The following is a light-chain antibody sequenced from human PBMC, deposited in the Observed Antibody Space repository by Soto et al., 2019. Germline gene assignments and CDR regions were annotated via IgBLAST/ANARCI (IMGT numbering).Light chain of an antibody. CDR1: SSYVGGFDH. CDR3: NSFTTTNTYV. CDR2: DVS. J-gene: IGLJ1*01. V-gene: IGLV2-14*03. Sequence: QSALTQPASVSGSPGQSITISCPGASSYVGGFDHVSWYQQHPGKVPRLLIYDVSSRPSGVSDRFSGSKSGNTASLTISGLQAEDEADYYCNSFTTTNTYVFGTGTKVTV.